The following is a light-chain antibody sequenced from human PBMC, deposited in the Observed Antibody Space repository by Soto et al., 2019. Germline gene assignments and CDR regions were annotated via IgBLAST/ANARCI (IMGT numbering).Light chain of an antibody. J-gene: IGKJ1*01. Sequence: DIQMTQSPSSLSASVGDRVTITCRASQSVGNFLNWYQQKPGLPPKYLIYAASNLQSGVPSRFSGGGTGTDFTLTTSKLEPEDFATYYRQQSFTPCTFGQGTKVEVK. CDR3: QQSFTPCT. CDR2: AAS. CDR1: QSVGNF. V-gene: IGKV1-39*01.